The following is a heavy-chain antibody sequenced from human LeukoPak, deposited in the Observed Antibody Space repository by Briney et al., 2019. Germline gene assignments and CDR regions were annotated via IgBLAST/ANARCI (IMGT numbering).Heavy chain of an antibody. J-gene: IGHJ4*02. CDR1: GYTLTSYG. D-gene: IGHD6-13*01. CDR2: ISAYNGNT. Sequence: ASVKVSCKASGYTLTSYGISWVRQAPGQGLEWMGWISAYNGNTNYARKLQGRVTMTTDTSTSTAYMELRSLRSDDTAVYYCARDQEIAAAGTPRYDYWGQGTLVTVSS. V-gene: IGHV1-18*01. CDR3: ARDQEIAAAGTPRYDY.